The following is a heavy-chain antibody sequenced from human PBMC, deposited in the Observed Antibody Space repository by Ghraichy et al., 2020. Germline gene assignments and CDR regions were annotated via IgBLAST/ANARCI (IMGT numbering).Heavy chain of an antibody. Sequence: GGSLRLSCAASGFTFSNYAMTWVRQAPGKGLEWVSAVSRSGDSTYYADSVKGRFTISRDNSKNTLYLEMNSLRGEDTAVYYCAKVGPKPANWDFPLVYYFDYWGQGTLVTVSS. CDR1: GFTFSNYA. CDR2: VSRSGDST. D-gene: IGHD1-7*01. V-gene: IGHV3-23*01. CDR3: AKVGPKPANWDFPLVYYFDY. J-gene: IGHJ4*02.